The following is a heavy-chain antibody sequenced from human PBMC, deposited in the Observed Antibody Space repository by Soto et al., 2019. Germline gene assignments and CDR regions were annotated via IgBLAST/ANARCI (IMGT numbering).Heavy chain of an antibody. CDR1: GITVSNNY. D-gene: IGHD2-21*01. CDR3: VRPWRTSFIVGGDY. V-gene: IGHV3-66*04. Sequence: GGSLRLSCAASGITVSNNYLAWVRQVPEKGLEWVSFIYSGGTTYYADSVKGRFTISRDNSKNTVYLQMNNLRVEDTAVYYCVRPWRTSFIVGGDYWVQGTQVTVSS. CDR2: IYSGGTT. J-gene: IGHJ4*02.